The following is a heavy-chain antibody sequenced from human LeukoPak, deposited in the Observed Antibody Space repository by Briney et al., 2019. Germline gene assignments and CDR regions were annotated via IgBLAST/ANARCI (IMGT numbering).Heavy chain of an antibody. V-gene: IGHV1-2*02. Sequence: GASVKVSCKASGYTFTDYYIHWVRQAPGQGLVWMGWINPNSGGTNYAQKFQGKVTMTRDTSISTAYMELSRLTSDDTAVFYCAKNLRVAATGSFVAFDIWGQGTMVTVSS. CDR2: INPNSGGT. D-gene: IGHD6-13*01. CDR3: AKNLRVAATGSFVAFDI. J-gene: IGHJ3*02. CDR1: GYTFTDYY.